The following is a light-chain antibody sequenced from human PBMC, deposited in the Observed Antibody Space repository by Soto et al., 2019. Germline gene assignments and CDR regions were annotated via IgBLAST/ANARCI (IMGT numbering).Light chain of an antibody. CDR2: DDD. J-gene: IGLJ2*01. V-gene: IGLV1-51*01. CDR1: TSNIGSHY. Sequence: QSVLTQPPSVSAAPGEKVTISCSGSTSNIGSHYVSWYQQFPRTAPKLLIYDDDRRPSGMPDRFSGSKSGTSATLGITGLQTGYEADYYCAIWDSSLNVVLFGGRTKLTVL. CDR3: AIWDSSLNVVL.